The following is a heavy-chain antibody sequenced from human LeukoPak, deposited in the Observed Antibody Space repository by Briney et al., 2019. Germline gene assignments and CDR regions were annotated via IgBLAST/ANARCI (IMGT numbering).Heavy chain of an antibody. CDR2: LNWNGGNT. CDR1: GFTFDDYG. CDR3: ARRKVVGATTYWYFDL. J-gene: IGHJ2*01. Sequence: GESLRLSCAASGFTFDDYGMCWVRQAPGKGLELVSGLNWNGGNTDYADSVKGRFTISRDNAKNSLYLQMNSLRAEDTALYYCARRKVVGATTYWYFDLWGRGTLVTVSS. V-gene: IGHV3-20*04. D-gene: IGHD1-26*01.